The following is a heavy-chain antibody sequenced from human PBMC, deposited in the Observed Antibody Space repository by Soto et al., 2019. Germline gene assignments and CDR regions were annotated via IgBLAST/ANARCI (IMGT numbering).Heavy chain of an antibody. CDR3: ARAMTSVGAAANADF. V-gene: IGHV3-74*01. CDR2: INSDGSIT. D-gene: IGHD1-26*01. CDR1: GFTFNTHW. Sequence: GGSLRLSCAASGFTFNTHWMHWVRQAPGKGLVWVSRINSDGSITDYADSVKGRFPISRDNPRNTLYLQMNSLSPEDTAVYYCARAMTSVGAAANADFCGQGTLVTVSS. J-gene: IGHJ4*02.